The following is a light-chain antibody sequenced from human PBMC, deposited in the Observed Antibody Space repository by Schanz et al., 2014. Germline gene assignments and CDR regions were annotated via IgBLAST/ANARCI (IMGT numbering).Light chain of an antibody. CDR3: QQYGSSPNA. V-gene: IGKV3-20*01. CDR2: AAS. Sequence: EIVLTQSPDTLSLSPGERATLSCRASQRVDSSYLTWYQKKPGQAPRLVISAASNRATGIPDRFSGSGSGTVFTLTISRLEPDDFAVYYCQQYGSSPNAFGQGTKLEIK. CDR1: QRVDSSY. J-gene: IGKJ2*01.